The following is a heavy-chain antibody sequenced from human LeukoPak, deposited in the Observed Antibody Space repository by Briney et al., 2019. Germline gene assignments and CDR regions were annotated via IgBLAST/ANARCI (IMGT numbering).Heavy chain of an antibody. CDR1: GFTFSSYS. Sequence: PAGSLRLSCAASGFTFSSYSMSWVRQAPGKGLEWVSAISGSGDTTYYADSVKGRFTISRDNSKNTLYLQMNSLRAEDTAVYSCAKVALLGYCRSASCPLDYWGQGTLVTVSS. CDR2: ISGSGDTT. V-gene: IGHV3-23*01. D-gene: IGHD2-2*01. J-gene: IGHJ4*02. CDR3: AKVALLGYCRSASCPLDY.